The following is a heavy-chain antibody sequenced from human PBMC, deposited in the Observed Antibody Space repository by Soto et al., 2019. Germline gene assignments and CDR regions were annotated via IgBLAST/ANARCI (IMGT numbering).Heavy chain of an antibody. CDR2: ISSSSRYK. CDR3: ARALEAAATIDY. Sequence: EVPLVESGGGLVKPGGSLRLSCGASGFTYSSYNLNWVRQDPGKWLQWLSSISSSSRYKYYADTVKGRFTISRDNAKNALYLQMNSLRAEDTAVYYCARALEAAATIDYCGQGTPVTVSS. D-gene: IGHD6-13*01. J-gene: IGHJ4*02. CDR1: GFTYSSYN. V-gene: IGHV3-21*01.